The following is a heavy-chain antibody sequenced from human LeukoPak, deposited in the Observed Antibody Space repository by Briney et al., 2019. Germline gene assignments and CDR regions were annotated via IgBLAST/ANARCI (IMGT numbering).Heavy chain of an antibody. V-gene: IGHV3-21*01. CDR1: GFTFSSYS. Sequence: KTGGSLRLSCAASGFTFSSYSMNWVRQAPGKGLEWVSSISSSSSYIYYADSVKGRFTISRDNSKNTLYLQMNSLRAEDTAVYYCASGVYSSGWYLDYWGQGTLVTVSS. J-gene: IGHJ4*02. CDR2: ISSSSSYI. CDR3: ASGVYSSGWYLDY. D-gene: IGHD6-19*01.